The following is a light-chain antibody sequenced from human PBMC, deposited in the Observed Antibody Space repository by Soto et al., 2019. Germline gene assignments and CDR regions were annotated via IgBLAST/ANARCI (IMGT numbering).Light chain of an antibody. CDR3: QHYGSSPPLT. V-gene: IGKV3-20*01. CDR2: GAS. J-gene: IGKJ4*01. CDR1: QSVSSIF. Sequence: EFVLTQSPGTLSLSPGERATLSCRASQSVSSIFLAWYQQKPGQPPRLLIYGASTRGTGIPDRFSGSGSGTDFTLTISRLEPEDFAVYYCQHYGSSPPLTFGGGTKVEIK.